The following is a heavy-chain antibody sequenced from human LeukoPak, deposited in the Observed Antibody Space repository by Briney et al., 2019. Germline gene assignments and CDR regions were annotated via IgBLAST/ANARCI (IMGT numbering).Heavy chain of an antibody. J-gene: IGHJ3*02. D-gene: IGHD6-19*01. CDR3: ARAGIAVAGDDAFDI. CDR1: GYSISSGYY. CDR2: IYQSGST. V-gene: IGHV4-38-2*02. Sequence: KPSETLSLTCTVSGYSISSGYYWGWIRQPPGKGLEWIGSIYQSGSTYYRPSLKSRVTISVDTSKNHFSLNLSSVTAADTAVYYCARAGIAVAGDDAFDIWGQGTMVTVSS.